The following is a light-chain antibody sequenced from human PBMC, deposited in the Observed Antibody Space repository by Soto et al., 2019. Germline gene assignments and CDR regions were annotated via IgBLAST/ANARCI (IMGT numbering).Light chain of an antibody. V-gene: IGKV4-1*01. CDR1: QSILYYANNKNS. J-gene: IGKJ1*01. CDR3: QHYYSPPWT. CDR2: WAS. Sequence: DIVMTQSPDSLAVSLGESATINCKSSQSILYYANNKNSLAWYQQKPGQPPKLLIYWASTRESGVPDRFSGSASGTDFTLTISSLQAEDVAVYYCQHYYSPPWTFGQGTKVDIK.